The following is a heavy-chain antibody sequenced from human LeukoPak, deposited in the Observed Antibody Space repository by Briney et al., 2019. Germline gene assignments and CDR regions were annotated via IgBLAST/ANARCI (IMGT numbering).Heavy chain of an antibody. V-gene: IGHV4-34*01. CDR1: GGSFSGYY. Sequence: SETLSLTCAVYGGSFSGYYWSWIRQPPGKGLEWIGEINHSGSTNYNPSLKSRVTISVDTSKNQFSLKLSSVTAADTAVYYCAGEEYSSSSYNWFDPWGQGTLVTVSS. CDR3: AGEEYSSSSYNWFDP. J-gene: IGHJ5*02. D-gene: IGHD6-6*01. CDR2: INHSGST.